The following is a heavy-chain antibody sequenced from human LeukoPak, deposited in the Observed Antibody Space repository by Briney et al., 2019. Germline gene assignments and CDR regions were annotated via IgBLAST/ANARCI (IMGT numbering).Heavy chain of an antibody. CDR2: IYYSGST. V-gene: IGHV4-31*03. CDR3: ARGEDSSGSFDY. Sequence: PSQTLSLTCTVSGGSIGSGGYYWSWIRQHPGKGLEWIGYIYYSGSTYYNPSLKSRVTISVDTSKNQFSLKLSSVTAADTAVYYCARGEDSSGSFDYWGQGTLVTVSS. D-gene: IGHD3-22*01. J-gene: IGHJ4*02. CDR1: GGSIGSGGYY.